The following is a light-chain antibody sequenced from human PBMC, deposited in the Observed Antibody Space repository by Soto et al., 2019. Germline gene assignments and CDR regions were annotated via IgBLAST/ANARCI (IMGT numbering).Light chain of an antibody. J-gene: IGLJ1*01. V-gene: IGLV1-40*01. CDR1: SSNIGAGYD. CDR2: GGS. Sequence: QSALTQPPPVSGAPGQRVTISCTGSSSNIGAGYDVHWYQHQPGTAPKLLIYGGSSRPSGVPDRFSGSKSGTSASLAITGLQAEDEADYYCQSYDRSLSGTVFGTGTKAPS. CDR3: QSYDRSLSGTV.